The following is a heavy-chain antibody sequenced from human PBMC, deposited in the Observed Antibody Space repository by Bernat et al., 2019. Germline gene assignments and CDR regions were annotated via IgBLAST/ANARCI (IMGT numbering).Heavy chain of an antibody. CDR1: GFTFSSYA. CDR2: ISYDGSNK. Sequence: QVQLVESGGGVVQPGRSLRLSCAASGFTFSSYAMHWVRQAPGKGLEWVAVISYDGSNKYYADSVKGRFTISRDNSKNTLYLQMNSLRAEDTAVYYCAGAPPTTVGYYYYYGMDVWGQGTTVTVSS. CDR3: AGAPPTTVGYYYYYGMDV. D-gene: IGHD1-26*01. J-gene: IGHJ6*02. V-gene: IGHV3-30-3*01.